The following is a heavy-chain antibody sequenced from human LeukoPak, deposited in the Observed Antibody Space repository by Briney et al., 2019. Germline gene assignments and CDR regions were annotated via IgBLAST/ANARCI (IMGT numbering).Heavy chain of an antibody. D-gene: IGHD6-19*01. CDR2: ISTDGSRI. V-gene: IGHV3-64*02. CDR1: GFTFSNYA. CDR3: TRGVAISTSGWYDTFDY. J-gene: IGHJ4*02. Sequence: GGSLRLSCAASGFTFSNYAMYWVRHAPGKGLEYVSVISTDGSRIYYADSVKGRFTISRDNSKNTLYLQMGSLRAEDMAVYYCTRGVAISTSGWYDTFDYWGQGALVTASS.